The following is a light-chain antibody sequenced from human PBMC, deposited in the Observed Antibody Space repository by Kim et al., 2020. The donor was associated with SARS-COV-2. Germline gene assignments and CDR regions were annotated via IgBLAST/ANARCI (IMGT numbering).Light chain of an antibody. Sequence: SATVGDRVTITCRASQSITRYLNWYQQKPGKAPKLLIFAASTLESAVPARFSGSGAGTEFTLTISGLQPEDFASYYCQQSFTAPWTFGQGTKLEI. CDR3: QQSFTAPWT. J-gene: IGKJ1*01. CDR1: QSITRY. CDR2: AAS. V-gene: IGKV1-39*01.